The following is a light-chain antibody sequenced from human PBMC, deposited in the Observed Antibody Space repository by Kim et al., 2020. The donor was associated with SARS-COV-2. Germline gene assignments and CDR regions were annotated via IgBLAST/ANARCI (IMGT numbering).Light chain of an antibody. J-gene: IGLJ1*01. V-gene: IGLV2-14*03. CDR1: SSDVGGYNY. Sequence: PGQSITISCTGTSSDVGGYNYVSWYQQHPGKAPKLMIYDVSNRPPGVSNCFSGSKSGNTASLTISGLQAEDEADYYCSSYTGSSYVFGTGTKVTVL. CDR3: SSYTGSSYV. CDR2: DVS.